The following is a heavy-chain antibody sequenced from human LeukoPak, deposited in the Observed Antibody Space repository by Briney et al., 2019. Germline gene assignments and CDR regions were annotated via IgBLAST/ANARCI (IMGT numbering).Heavy chain of an antibody. J-gene: IGHJ3*02. CDR1: GYTFTGCY. D-gene: IGHD6-6*01. CDR3: ARVQLARSPHDAFDI. CDR2: INPDSGGT. V-gene: IGHV1-2*02. Sequence: ASVKVSCKASGYTFTGCYMHWVRQAPGQGLEWMGWINPDSGGTDYTQKFQGRVTMTRDMSITTAYMDLRRLRSDDTAVYYCARVQLARSPHDAFDIWGQGTMVTVSS.